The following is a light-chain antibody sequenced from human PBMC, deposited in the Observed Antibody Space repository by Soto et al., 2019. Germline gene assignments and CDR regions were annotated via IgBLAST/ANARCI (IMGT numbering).Light chain of an antibody. CDR2: EVS. Sequence: QSALTQPASVSGSPGQSITISCTGTSSDVGGYNYVSWYQQHPGKAPKLMIYEVSNRPSGVSNRFSGSKSGNTASLTISGLPSEDEAGYYCSSYTSSSPFVFGTGTKLTVL. CDR3: SSYTSSSPFV. J-gene: IGLJ1*01. V-gene: IGLV2-14*01. CDR1: SSDVGGYNY.